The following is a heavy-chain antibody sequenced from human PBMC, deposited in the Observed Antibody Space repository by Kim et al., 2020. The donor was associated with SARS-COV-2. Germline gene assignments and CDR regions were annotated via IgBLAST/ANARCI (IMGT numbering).Heavy chain of an antibody. Sequence: ASVKVSCKASGYTFTSYAMHWVRQAPGQRLEWMGWINAGNGNTKYSQKFQGRVTITRDTSASTAYMELSSLRSEDTAVYYCARPLAAAGGRGWFDPWGQGTLVTVSS. CDR1: GYTFTSYA. CDR3: ARPLAAAGGRGWFDP. CDR2: INAGNGNT. V-gene: IGHV1-3*01. D-gene: IGHD6-13*01. J-gene: IGHJ5*02.